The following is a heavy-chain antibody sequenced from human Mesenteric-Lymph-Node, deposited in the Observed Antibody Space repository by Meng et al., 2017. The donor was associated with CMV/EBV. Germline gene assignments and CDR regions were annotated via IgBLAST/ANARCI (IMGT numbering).Heavy chain of an antibody. CDR1: GCSVRSGSSY. CDR3: ARSSIAAEGLDY. J-gene: IGHJ4*02. Sequence: VSGCSVRSGSSYWSWIRQPPGKGLEWIAYIYYTGTTTHNPSLKSRVTMSVDTSKNQFSLKLSSVTAADTAVYYCARSSIAAEGLDYWGQGALVTVSS. V-gene: IGHV4-61*01. CDR2: IYYTGTT. D-gene: IGHD6-13*01.